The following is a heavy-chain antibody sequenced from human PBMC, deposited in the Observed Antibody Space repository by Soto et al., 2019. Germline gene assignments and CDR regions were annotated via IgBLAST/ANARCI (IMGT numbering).Heavy chain of an antibody. V-gene: IGHV4-39*07. CDR1: GGSISSSSYY. CDR2: IYYSGST. J-gene: IGHJ3*02. D-gene: IGHD7-27*01. CDR3: AILAHLTGDHGDAFDI. Sequence: SETLSLTCTVSGGSISSSSYYWGWIRQPPGKGLEWIGSIYYSGSTYYNPSLKSRVTISVDTSKNQFSLKLSSVTAADTAVYYCAILAHLTGDHGDAFDIWGQGTMVTVSS.